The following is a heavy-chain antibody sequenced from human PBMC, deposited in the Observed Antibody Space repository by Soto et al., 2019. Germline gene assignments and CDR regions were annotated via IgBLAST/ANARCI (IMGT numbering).Heavy chain of an antibody. CDR1: GGSIRTYY. Sequence: QVQLQESGPGLVKPSETLSLTCTVSGGSIRTYYWSWIRQPPGKGLEWIGYMYYSGNTNYNPSLKSRVTISIDTSKNQLSLKLSSVTAADTAVYYCARLTYYDFRSDQNWFDPWGQGILVTVSS. CDR3: ARLTYYDFRSDQNWFDP. J-gene: IGHJ5*02. V-gene: IGHV4-59*08. CDR2: MYYSGNT. D-gene: IGHD3-3*01.